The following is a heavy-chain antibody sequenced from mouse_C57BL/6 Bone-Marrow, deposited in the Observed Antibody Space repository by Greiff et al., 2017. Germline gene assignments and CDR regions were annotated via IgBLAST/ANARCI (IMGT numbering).Heavy chain of an antibody. CDR3: TRWGANWD. V-gene: IGHV1-5*01. J-gene: IGHJ3*01. CDR2: IYPGNSDT. Sequence: EVKLVESGTVLARPGASVKMSCKTSGYTFTSYWMHWVKQRPGQGLEWIGAIYPGNSDTSSNQKFKGKATLTAVTSASTAYMELSSLTNEDSAVYYCTRWGANWDGGQGTLVTVSA. CDR1: GYTFTSYW. D-gene: IGHD4-1*01.